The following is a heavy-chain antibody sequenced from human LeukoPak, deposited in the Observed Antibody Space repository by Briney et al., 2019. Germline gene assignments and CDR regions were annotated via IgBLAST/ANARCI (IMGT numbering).Heavy chain of an antibody. Sequence: GGSLRLSCAASGFTFNGYWMSWVRQAPGKGLEWVANIKEDGSAQYYVGSVKGRFTISRDNAKNSLNLQMNSLRAEDTAVYYCATSSNGPGNHWGQGTLVTVSS. CDR1: GFTFNGYW. J-gene: IGHJ5*02. CDR3: ATSSNGPGNH. CDR2: IKEDGSAQ. V-gene: IGHV3-7*01. D-gene: IGHD2-2*01.